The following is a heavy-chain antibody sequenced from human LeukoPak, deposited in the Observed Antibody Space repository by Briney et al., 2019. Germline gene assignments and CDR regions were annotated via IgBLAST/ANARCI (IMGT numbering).Heavy chain of an antibody. J-gene: IGHJ5*02. CDR1: GFTFTNYG. V-gene: IGHV3-30*02. CDR3: AKGLYYKDRSGYPA. D-gene: IGHD3-22*01. CDR2: IGYDGSNK. Sequence: GGSLRLSCAASGFTFTNYGMHWVRQAPGKGLEWVAFIGYDGSNKYYADSVKGRFTVSRDKSKNTLYLQMNSLGTEDTAVYYCAKGLYYKDRSGYPAWGQGTLVTISS.